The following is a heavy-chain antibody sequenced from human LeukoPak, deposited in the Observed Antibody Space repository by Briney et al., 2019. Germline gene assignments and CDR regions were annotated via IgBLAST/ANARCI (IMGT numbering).Heavy chain of an antibody. J-gene: IGHJ6*02. Sequence: QAGGSLRLSCAASGFTFSDSAMSWVRQAPGKGLVWVSRINSDGSSTGYAASVKGRFTISRDNAKNTLHLQMNSLRAEDTAVYYCAGEVGWEGMDVWGQGTTVTVSS. CDR3: AGEVGWEGMDV. V-gene: IGHV3-74*01. CDR2: INSDGSST. CDR1: GFTFSDSA. D-gene: IGHD1-26*01.